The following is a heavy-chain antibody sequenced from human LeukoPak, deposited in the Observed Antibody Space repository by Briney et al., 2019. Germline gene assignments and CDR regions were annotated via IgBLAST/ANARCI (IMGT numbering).Heavy chain of an antibody. J-gene: IGHJ4*02. CDR2: IYITGST. CDR1: GGSITSYY. D-gene: IGHD3-22*01. Sequence: SETLSLTCTVSGGSITSYYWSWIRQSAGKGLEWIGRIYITGSTTYNPSLKSRVTMSVDTSKNQFSLKLSSVTAADTAVYYCARGPGYYYDSSGYFYVGRFDYWGQGTLVTVSS. V-gene: IGHV4-4*07. CDR3: ARGPGYYYDSSGYFYVGRFDY.